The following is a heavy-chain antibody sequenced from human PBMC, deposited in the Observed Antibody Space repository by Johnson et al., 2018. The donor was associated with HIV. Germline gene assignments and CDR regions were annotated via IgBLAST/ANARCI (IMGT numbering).Heavy chain of an antibody. CDR2: IKEDGSDT. J-gene: IGHJ3*02. D-gene: IGHD5-24*01. CDR3: ARFGDMATSFHGFDI. CDR1: GFTVSDNY. Sequence: VQLVESGGDLIQPGGSLRLSCVAFGFTVSDNYMSWVRQAPGKGLECVANIKEDGSDTYYTVSVKGRFTISRDNAKNSLYLQMNSLGAEDTAVYYCARFGDMATSFHGFDIWGQGTMVTVSS. V-gene: IGHV3-7*03.